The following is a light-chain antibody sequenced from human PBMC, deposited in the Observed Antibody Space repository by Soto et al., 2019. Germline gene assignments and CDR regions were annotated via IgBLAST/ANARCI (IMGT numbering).Light chain of an antibody. CDR3: QSYDATNQV. CDR2: EDN. CDR1: SGNIASNY. Sequence: FMLTQPHSVSESPGKTVIISCTRSSGNIASNYVQWYQQRPGSSPTTVIYEDNQRPSGVPDRFSGSIDSSSNAAPLTISVLETEDEADYYCQSYDATNQVFGGGTKLTVL. V-gene: IGLV6-57*01. J-gene: IGLJ3*02.